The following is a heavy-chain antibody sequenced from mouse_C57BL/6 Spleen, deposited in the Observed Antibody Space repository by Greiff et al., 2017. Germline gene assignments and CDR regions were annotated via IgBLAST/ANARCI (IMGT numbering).Heavy chain of an antibody. D-gene: IGHD1-1*01. CDR3: ARENYDGSRGD. CDR2: INPSSGYT. CDR1: GYTFTSYT. Sequence: VKLQESGAELARPGASVKMSCKASGYTFTSYTMHWVKQRPGQGLEWIGYINPSSGYTKYNQKFKDKATLTADKSSSTAYMELRSLTSEDSAVYFCARENYDGSRGDWGQGTTLTVSS. J-gene: IGHJ2*01. V-gene: IGHV1-4*01.